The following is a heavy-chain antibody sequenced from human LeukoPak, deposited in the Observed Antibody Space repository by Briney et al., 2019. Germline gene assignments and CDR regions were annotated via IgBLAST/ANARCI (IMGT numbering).Heavy chain of an antibody. CDR1: GFTFSSYS. CDR3: AREQYCSSTSCRIPIDY. J-gene: IGHJ4*02. D-gene: IGHD2-2*01. CDR2: ISSSSSTI. V-gene: IGHV3-48*04. Sequence: GGSLRLSCAASGFTFSSYSMNWVRQAPGKGLEWVSYISSSSSTIYYADSVKGRFTISRDNAKNSLYLQMNSLRAEDTAVYYCAREQYCSSTSCRIPIDYWGQGTLVTVSS.